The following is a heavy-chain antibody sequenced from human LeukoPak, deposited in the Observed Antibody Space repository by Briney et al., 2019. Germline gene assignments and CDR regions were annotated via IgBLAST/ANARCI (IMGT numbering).Heavy chain of an antibody. CDR2: TYYRSKWYN. Sequence: SQTLSLTCAISGDSVSSNSAAWNWIRQSPSRGLEWLGRTYYRSKWYNDYAVSVKSRITINPDTSKNQFSLQLNSVTPEDTAVYYCARVRGRGDYDFWSGYYDPYYYYGMDVWGQGTTVTVSS. V-gene: IGHV6-1*01. CDR3: ARVRGRGDYDFWSGYYDPYYYYGMDV. D-gene: IGHD3-3*01. J-gene: IGHJ6*02. CDR1: GDSVSSNSAA.